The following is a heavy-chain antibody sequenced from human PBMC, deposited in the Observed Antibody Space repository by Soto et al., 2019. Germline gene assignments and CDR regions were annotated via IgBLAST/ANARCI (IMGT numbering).Heavy chain of an antibody. J-gene: IGHJ5*02. V-gene: IGHV4-30-2*01. Sequence: QLQLQESGSGIVKPSQTLSLTCAVSGGSITSGNSYSWSWIRQPPGKGLAWIGSISHTGSTSYNPSLKGRVTMSVDKSENHFSLKLSSVTAADMAVYYCARAVAPYLGTWFDPWGQGTLVIVSS. CDR2: ISHTGST. CDR3: ARAVAPYLGTWFDP. CDR1: GGSITSGNSYS. D-gene: IGHD3-16*01.